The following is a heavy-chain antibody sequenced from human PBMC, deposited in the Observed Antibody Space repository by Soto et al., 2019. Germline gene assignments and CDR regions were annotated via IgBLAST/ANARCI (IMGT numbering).Heavy chain of an antibody. Sequence: QVQLVQSGAEVKKPGSSVKVSCKASGGTFSSYAISWVRQAPGQGLEWMGGIIPIFGTANYAQKFQGRVTITADEPTSTAYMELSSLSSEDTAVYYCARDLWDTAHYYYYGMDGWGQGTTVTVSS. CDR2: IIPIFGTA. CDR1: GGTFSSYA. V-gene: IGHV1-69*01. D-gene: IGHD5-18*01. J-gene: IGHJ6*02. CDR3: ARDLWDTAHYYYYGMDG.